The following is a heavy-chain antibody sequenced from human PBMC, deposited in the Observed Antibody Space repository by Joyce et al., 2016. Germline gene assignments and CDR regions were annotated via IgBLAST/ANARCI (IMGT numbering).Heavy chain of an antibody. CDR2: LSNSVSPI. CDR1: GFSFSSYS. J-gene: IGHJ4*02. V-gene: IGHV3-48*01. D-gene: IGHD6-19*01. Sequence: EVQLVESGGGLVQPGGSLRLSCAASGFSFSSYSVNWVRQTPGNGLEWLSYLSNSVSPIYYADSVKGRFTVSRDNGKNSVYLQMNSLTAEDTAIYYCARDPHYAVAGIDFDYWGQGTLVTVSS. CDR3: ARDPHYAVAGIDFDY.